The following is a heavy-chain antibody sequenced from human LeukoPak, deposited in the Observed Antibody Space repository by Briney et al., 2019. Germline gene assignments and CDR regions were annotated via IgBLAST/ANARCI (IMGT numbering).Heavy chain of an antibody. V-gene: IGHV3-53*01. CDR1: GFIVSSNY. J-gene: IGHJ4*02. CDR2: IYSGGST. Sequence: GSLRLSCAASGFIVSSNYMSWVRQAPGKGLEWVSVIYSGGSTYYADSVKGRFTISRDNSKNTLYFQMNSLRAEDTAVYYCARDMPATLTFDYWGQGTLVTVSS. CDR3: ARDMPATLTFDY. D-gene: IGHD2-15*01.